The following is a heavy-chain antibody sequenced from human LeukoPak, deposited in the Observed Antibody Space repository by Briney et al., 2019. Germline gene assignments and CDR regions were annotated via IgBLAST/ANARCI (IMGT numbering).Heavy chain of an antibody. CDR1: GYTLNNYA. V-gene: IGHV3-48*04. D-gene: IGHD3-10*01. Sequence: PGGTLRLSCAASGYTLNNYAMNWVRQPPGGRLEWVSFIGISSGPLLYADSVKGRFTISRDNAKASLYLQMNRLRAEDTAVYYWASAKGYTSSYSFDYWGQGTLVTVSS. J-gene: IGHJ4*02. CDR3: ASAKGYTSSYSFDY. CDR2: IGISSGPL.